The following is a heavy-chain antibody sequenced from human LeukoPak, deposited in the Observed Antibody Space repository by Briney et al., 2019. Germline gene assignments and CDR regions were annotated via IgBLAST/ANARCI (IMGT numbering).Heavy chain of an antibody. V-gene: IGHV4-34*01. CDR1: GGSFSGYY. CDR2: INHSGST. J-gene: IGHJ4*02. CDR3: ARRLFGYSYGYFDY. D-gene: IGHD5-18*01. Sequence: SETLSLTCAVYGGSFSGYYWSWIRQPPGKGLEWIGEINHSGSTNYNPSLKSRVTISVDTSKNQFSLKLSSVTAADTAVYYCARRLFGYSYGYFDYWGQGTLVTVSS.